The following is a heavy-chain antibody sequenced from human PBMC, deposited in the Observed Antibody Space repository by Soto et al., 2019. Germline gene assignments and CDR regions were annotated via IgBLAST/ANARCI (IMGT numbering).Heavy chain of an antibody. J-gene: IGHJ5*02. Sequence: QVQLVQSGAEVKKPGSSVKVSCKASGGTFSSYAISWVRQAPGQGLEWMGGIIPIFGTANYAQKFQGRVTITADKAPSTAYMGLSSGRSADTAVYDWARVYSDGWNWFDPWGQGTLFTVAS. D-gene: IGHD5-18*01. CDR3: ARVYSDGWNWFDP. CDR2: IIPIFGTA. CDR1: GGTFSSYA. V-gene: IGHV1-69*06.